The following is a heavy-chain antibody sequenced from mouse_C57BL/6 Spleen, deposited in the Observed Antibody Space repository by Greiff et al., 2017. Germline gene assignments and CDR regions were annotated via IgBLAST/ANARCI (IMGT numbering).Heavy chain of an antibody. J-gene: IGHJ1*03. CDR2: ISTLAYSI. Sequence: EVQLVESGGGLVQPGGSLKLSCAASGFTFSDYGMAWVRQAPRQGPEWVAFISTLAYSIYYADTVTGRFTISRENAKNTLYLEMSSLRSEDTARDYCARVYYGYDESWCFDVWGTGTLVTVSS. D-gene: IGHD2-2*01. V-gene: IGHV5-15*01. CDR3: ARVYYGYDESWCFDV. CDR1: GFTFSDYG.